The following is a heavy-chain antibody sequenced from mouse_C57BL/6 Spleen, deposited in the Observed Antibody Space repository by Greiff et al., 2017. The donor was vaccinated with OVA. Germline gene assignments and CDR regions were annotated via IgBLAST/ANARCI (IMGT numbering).Heavy chain of an antibody. CDR1: GYTFTSYW. CDR2: INPSNGGT. J-gene: IGHJ1*03. V-gene: IGHV1-53*01. Sequence: QVQLQQPGTELVKPGASVKLSCKASGYTFTSYWMHWVKQRPGQGLEWIGNINPSNGGTNYNEKFKSKATLTVDKSSSTAYLQLSSLTSEDSAVYESARRGYAVDFDDWGKGTTVTVSS. CDR3: ARRGYAVDFDD. D-gene: IGHD2-2*01.